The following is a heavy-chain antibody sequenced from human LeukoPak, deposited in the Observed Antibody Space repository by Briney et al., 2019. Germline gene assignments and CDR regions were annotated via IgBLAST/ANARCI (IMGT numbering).Heavy chain of an antibody. CDR3: VRGVGSYYPIDY. D-gene: IGHD1-26*01. V-gene: IGHV4-61*02. J-gene: IGHJ4*02. CDR1: GGSISSGNYY. CDR2: VFTSGST. Sequence: PSQTLSLTCTVSGGSISSGNYYWSWIRQPAGKALEWIGRVFTSGSTNYNPSLKSRVTISLDTSNNQFSLKLTSVTAADTAVYYCVRGVGSYYPIDYWGQGTLVTVSS.